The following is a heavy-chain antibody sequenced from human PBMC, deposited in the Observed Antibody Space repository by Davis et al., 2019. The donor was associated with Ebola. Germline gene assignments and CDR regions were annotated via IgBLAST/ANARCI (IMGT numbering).Heavy chain of an antibody. CDR1: GFTVSSNH. D-gene: IGHD2-15*01. Sequence: GSLRLSCVVSGFTVSSNHMSWIRQPPGKGLEWIGEINHSGSTNYNPSLKSRVTISVDTSKNQFSLKLSSVTAADTAVYYCARPAYCSGRSCYSGTGYFDLWGRGTLVTVSS. J-gene: IGHJ2*01. V-gene: IGHV4-34*01. CDR2: INHSGST. CDR3: ARPAYCSGRSCYSGTGYFDL.